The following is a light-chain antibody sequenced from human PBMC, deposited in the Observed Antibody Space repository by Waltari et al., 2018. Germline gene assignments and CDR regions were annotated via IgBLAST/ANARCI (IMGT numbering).Light chain of an antibody. J-gene: IGLJ2*01. CDR2: KDT. CDR3: QSADSTGSDVV. Sequence: SYELTQPPSVTVSPGQTARIACSGDALTDQYVHWYQQRPGRAPVVVIYKDTKRTSGIPERFSGSSSGKTVTLTISGVQAEDESDYYCQSADSTGSDVVFGGGTKLTVL. V-gene: IGLV3-25*03. CDR1: ALTDQY.